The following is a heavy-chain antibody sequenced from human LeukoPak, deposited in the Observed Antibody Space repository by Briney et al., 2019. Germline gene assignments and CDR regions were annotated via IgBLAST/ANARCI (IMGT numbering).Heavy chain of an antibody. CDR2: IIPIFGAA. Sequence: GASMKVSCKASGGTFSSYAISWVRQAPGQGLEWMGGIIPIFGAANYAQKFQGRVTITADKSTSTAYMELSSLRAEDTAVYYCARHSGWYSGYDYWGQGTLVTVSS. CDR3: ARHSGWYSGYDY. D-gene: IGHD6-19*01. V-gene: IGHV1-69*06. CDR1: GGTFSSYA. J-gene: IGHJ4*02.